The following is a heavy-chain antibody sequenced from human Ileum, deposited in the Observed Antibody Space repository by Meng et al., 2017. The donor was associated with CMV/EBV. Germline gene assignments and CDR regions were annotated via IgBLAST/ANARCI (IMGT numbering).Heavy chain of an antibody. D-gene: IGHD5-18*01. CDR1: GGAFSGYC. CDR3: ARTSFKAMVSS. Sequence: LTCAVYGGAFSGYCWSWIRQPPGKGLEWIGEINHSGSTNYNPSLKSRVTISVDTSKNQFSLKLSSVTAADTAVYYCARTSFKAMVSSWGQGTLVTVSS. J-gene: IGHJ5*02. CDR2: INHSGST. V-gene: IGHV4-34*01.